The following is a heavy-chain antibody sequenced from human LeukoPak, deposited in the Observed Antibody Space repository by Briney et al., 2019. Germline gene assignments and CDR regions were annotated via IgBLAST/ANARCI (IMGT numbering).Heavy chain of an antibody. CDR3: AREPYYDSSGLFDY. CDR2: IRSKANSYAT. J-gene: IGHJ4*02. D-gene: IGHD3-22*01. V-gene: IGHV3-73*01. Sequence: GGSLRLSCAASGFTFSGSAMHWVRQASGKGLEWVGRIRSKANSYATAYAASVKGRFTISRDDSKNTAYLQMNSLKTEDTAVYYCAREPYYDSSGLFDYWGQGTLVTVSS. CDR1: GFTFSGSA.